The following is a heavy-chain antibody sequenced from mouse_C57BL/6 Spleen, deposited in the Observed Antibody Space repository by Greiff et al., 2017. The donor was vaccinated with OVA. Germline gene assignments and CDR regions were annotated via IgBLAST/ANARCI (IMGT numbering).Heavy chain of an antibody. CDR3: ARHESQGTVVAPRSFDV. D-gene: IGHD1-1*01. CDR1: GYTFTEYT. CDR2: FYPGSGSI. Sequence: VKLMESGAELVKPGASVKLSCKASGYTFTEYTIHWVKQRSGQGLEWIGWFYPGSGSIKYNEKFKDKATLTADKSSSTVYMELSRLTSEDSAVYFCARHESQGTVVAPRSFDVWGTGTTVTVSS. V-gene: IGHV1-62-2*01. J-gene: IGHJ1*03.